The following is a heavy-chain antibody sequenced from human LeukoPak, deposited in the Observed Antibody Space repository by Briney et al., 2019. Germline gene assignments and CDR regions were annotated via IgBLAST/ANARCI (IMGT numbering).Heavy chain of an antibody. CDR3: ARSPSRITMVRGTFDY. CDR1: GYTFTSYD. D-gene: IGHD3-10*01. V-gene: IGHV1-8*03. CDR2: MNPNSGNT. Sequence: ASVKVSCKASGYTFTSYDINWVRQATGQGLEWMGWMNPNSGNTGYAQKFQGRVTITRNTSISTAYMELSSLRSEDTAVYYCARSPSRITMVRGTFDYWGQGTLATVSS. J-gene: IGHJ4*02.